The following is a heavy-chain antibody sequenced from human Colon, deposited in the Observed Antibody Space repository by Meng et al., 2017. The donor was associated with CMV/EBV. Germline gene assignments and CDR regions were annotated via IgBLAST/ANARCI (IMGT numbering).Heavy chain of an antibody. CDR1: GYTFTGYY. V-gene: IGHV1-2*02. D-gene: IGHD6-19*01. CDR3: ARVSSGWSPRLAY. J-gene: IGHJ4*02. Sequence: GESLKISCKASGYTFTGYYMHWVRQAPGQGLEWMGWINPNSGGTNYAQKFQGRVTMTRDTSISTAYMELSRLRSDDTAVYYCARVSSGWSPRLAYLRQGTLVTVSS. CDR2: INPNSGGT.